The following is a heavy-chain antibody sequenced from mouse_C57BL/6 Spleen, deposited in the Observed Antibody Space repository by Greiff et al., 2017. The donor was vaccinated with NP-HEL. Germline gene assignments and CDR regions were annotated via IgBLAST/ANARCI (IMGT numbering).Heavy chain of an antibody. CDR1: GFTFSDYG. Sequence: EVMLVESGGGLVKPGGSLKLSCAASGFTFSDYGMHWLRQAPEKGLEWVAYISSGSRTTYYADTVKGRFTIARDNAKNTLFLQMTSLRSEDTAVYYCARGYRNYLYEAMDYWGQGTSVTVSS. V-gene: IGHV5-17*01. D-gene: IGHD2-5*01. CDR2: ISSGSRTT. CDR3: ARGYRNYLYEAMDY. J-gene: IGHJ4*01.